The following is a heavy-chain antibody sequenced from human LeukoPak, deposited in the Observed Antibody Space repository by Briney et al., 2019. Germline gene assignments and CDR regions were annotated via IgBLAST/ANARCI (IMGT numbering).Heavy chain of an antibody. CDR3: ARLDYYDSSGYPPHAFDI. CDR2: IYYSGST. Sequence: PSETLSLTCTVSGGSISSYYWSWIRQPPGKGLEWIGYIYYSGSTNYNPSLKSRVTISVDTSKNQFSLKLSSVTAADTAVYYCARLDYYDSSGYPPHAFDIWGQGTMVTVSS. J-gene: IGHJ3*02. V-gene: IGHV4-59*08. D-gene: IGHD3-22*01. CDR1: GGSISSYY.